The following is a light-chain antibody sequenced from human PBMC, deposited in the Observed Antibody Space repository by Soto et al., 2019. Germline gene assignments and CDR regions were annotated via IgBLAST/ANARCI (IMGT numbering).Light chain of an antibody. V-gene: IGKV3-15*01. CDR1: QSVSIN. CDR3: QQYGNSPIT. J-gene: IGKJ5*01. CDR2: GAS. Sequence: EIVMTQSPATLSVSPGERATLSCRAGQSVSINLAWYQQKPGQAPRLLIYGASTRAIDMPGRFSGRGSGTEFTLTISSLQSEDFAVYYCQQYGNSPITFGQGTRLEIK.